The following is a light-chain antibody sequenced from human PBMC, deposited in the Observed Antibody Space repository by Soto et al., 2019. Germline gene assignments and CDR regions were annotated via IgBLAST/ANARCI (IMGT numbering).Light chain of an antibody. CDR1: SSDVGGYNY. J-gene: IGLJ1*01. CDR2: EVS. Sequence: QSALTQPASVSGSPGQSITISCTGTSSDVGGYNYVSWYQQHPDKAPKLMIYEVSNRPSGVSNRFSGSKSGNTASLTISGLQAEDEADYYCSSYTSSSTLALYVFGTGTKLTVL. V-gene: IGLV2-14*01. CDR3: SSYTSSSTLALYV.